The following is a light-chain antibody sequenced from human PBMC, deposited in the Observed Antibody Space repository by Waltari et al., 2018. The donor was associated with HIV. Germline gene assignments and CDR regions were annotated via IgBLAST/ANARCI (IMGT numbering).Light chain of an antibody. CDR2: GAS. J-gene: IGKJ2*02. CDR3: QQSHSPPRT. V-gene: IGKV1-39*01. Sequence: DIQMTQSPSSLSAFVGDRVTITCRASQTISRHLNWYQQKPGEAPKLLIYGASSLQSGVPSRFSGSGSGIHFTLTISSLKPGDSATYYCQQSHSPPRTFGQGTKLEIK. CDR1: QTISRH.